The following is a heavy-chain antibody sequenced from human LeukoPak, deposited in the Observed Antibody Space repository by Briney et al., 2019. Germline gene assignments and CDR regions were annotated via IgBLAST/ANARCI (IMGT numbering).Heavy chain of an antibody. V-gene: IGHV4-4*09. CDR3: ARHPYSGSSPGSSFDY. CDR1: GGSISSYY. Sequence: KPSETLSPTCTVSGGSISSYYWSWIRQPPGKGLEWIGYIYISGSINYNPSLKSRVTISVDTSKNQFSLKLNSVTAADTAVYYCARHPYSGSSPGSSFDYWGQGTLVTVSS. CDR2: IYISGSI. D-gene: IGHD1-26*01. J-gene: IGHJ4*02.